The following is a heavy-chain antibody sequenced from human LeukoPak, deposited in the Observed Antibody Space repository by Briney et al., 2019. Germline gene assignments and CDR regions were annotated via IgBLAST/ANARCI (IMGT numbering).Heavy chain of an antibody. D-gene: IGHD3-10*01. CDR2: INQGGSEK. CDR1: GFSLSTSG. Sequence: LTLTCTFSGFSLSTSGMCVSWVRQAPGKGLEWGANINQGGSEKFYVDSVKGRFTISRDNAKNSLYLQMNSLRAEDTAVYYCARDAFASGSYNPFDNWGQGTLVTVSS. J-gene: IGHJ4*02. V-gene: IGHV3-7*01. CDR3: ARDAFASGSYNPFDN.